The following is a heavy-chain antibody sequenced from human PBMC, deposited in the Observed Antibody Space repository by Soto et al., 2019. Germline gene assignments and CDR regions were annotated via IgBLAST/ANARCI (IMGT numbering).Heavy chain of an antibody. Sequence: GGSLRLSCAASGFTFSSYAMSWVRQAPGKGLEWVSAISGSGGSTYYADSVKGRFTISRDNSKNTLYPQMNSLRAEDTAVYYCASNVLRFLEWSAWGQGTLVTVSS. V-gene: IGHV3-23*01. CDR2: ISGSGGST. CDR1: GFTFSSYA. J-gene: IGHJ5*02. D-gene: IGHD3-3*01. CDR3: ASNVLRFLEWSA.